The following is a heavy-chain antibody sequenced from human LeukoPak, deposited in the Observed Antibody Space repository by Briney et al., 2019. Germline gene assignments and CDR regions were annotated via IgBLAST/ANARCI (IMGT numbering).Heavy chain of an antibody. V-gene: IGHV3-7*01. Sequence: GGSLRLSCAGSGFTFSNSWMGWVRQAPGKGLEWVANVQHIGGETYYLDSVKGRFTIARDNAKNSVYLQMNSLGAADTAVYYCATYSILNDREFRYWGQGTLVTVTS. CDR2: VQHIGGET. CDR1: GFTFSNSW. CDR3: ATYSILNDREFRY. D-gene: IGHD4-11*01. J-gene: IGHJ1*01.